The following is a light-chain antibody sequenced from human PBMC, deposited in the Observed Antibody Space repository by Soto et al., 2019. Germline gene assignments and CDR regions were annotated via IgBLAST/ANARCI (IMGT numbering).Light chain of an antibody. CDR3: AAWDDSLSVLYV. V-gene: IGLV1-47*01. J-gene: IGLJ1*01. Sequence: QSVLTQPPSASGTPGQRGTISCSGSSSNIGSNYVYWYQQLPGTAPKPLIYRNNQRPSGVPDRFSGSKSGTSASLAISGLRSEDEADYYCAAWDDSLSVLYVFGTGTKVTVL. CDR1: SSNIGSNY. CDR2: RNN.